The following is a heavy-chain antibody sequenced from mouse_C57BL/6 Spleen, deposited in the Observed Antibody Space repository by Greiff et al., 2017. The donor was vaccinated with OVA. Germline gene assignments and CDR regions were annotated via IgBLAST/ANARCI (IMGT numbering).Heavy chain of an antibody. J-gene: IGHJ3*01. CDR1: GFNIKDYY. V-gene: IGHV14-1*01. CDR2: IDPEDGDT. D-gene: IGHD2-5*01. Sequence: VQLQQSGAELVRPGASVKLSCTASGFNIKDYYMHWVKQRPEQGLEWIGRIDPEDGDTEYAPKFQGKATMTADTSSNTAYLQLSSLTSEDTAVYYCTNSNHRAWFAYWGQGTLVTVSA. CDR3: TNSNHRAWFAY.